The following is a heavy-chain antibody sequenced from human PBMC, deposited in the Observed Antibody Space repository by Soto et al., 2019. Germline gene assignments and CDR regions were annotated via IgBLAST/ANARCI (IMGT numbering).Heavy chain of an antibody. CDR1: GFTFSDNP. J-gene: IGHJ3*02. CDR3: VIEHLYFNDVFGRPLDGLDM. CDR2: VSSDTKEK. Sequence: GGSLRLSCAVSGFTFSDNPMHWVRQAPGKGLEWVAVVSSDTKEKYYVDSVKGRFTISGDNSNNSLFLQMNSLGADDTALYYCVIEHLYFNDVFGRPLDGLDMWGPGTMVTVSS. V-gene: IGHV3-30*03. D-gene: IGHD2-8*01.